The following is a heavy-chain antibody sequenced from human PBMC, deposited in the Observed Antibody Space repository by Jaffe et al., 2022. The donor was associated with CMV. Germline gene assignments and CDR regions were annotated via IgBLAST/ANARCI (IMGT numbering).Heavy chain of an antibody. CDR1: GFTFSSYA. D-gene: IGHD1-26*01. CDR2: VSGGGANT. CDR3: AKKIDSGTYLSLDY. Sequence: EVQLLESGGGLVQPGGSLRLSCAASGFTFSSYAMTWVRQAPGKGLEWVSGVSGGGANTYYADSVKGRFTISRDNSKNTLYLQMNSLRAEDTAIYYCAKKIDSGTYLSLDYWGQGTLVTVSS. V-gene: IGHV3-23*01. J-gene: IGHJ4*02.